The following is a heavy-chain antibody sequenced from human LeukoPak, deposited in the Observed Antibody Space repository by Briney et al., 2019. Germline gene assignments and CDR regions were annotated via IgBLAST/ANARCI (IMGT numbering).Heavy chain of an antibody. D-gene: IGHD6-13*01. V-gene: IGHV4-59*08. CDR1: GGSISSYY. CDR2: IYYSGST. Sequence: SETLSLTCTVSGGSISSYYWSWIRQPPGKGLEWIGYIYYSGSTNYNPSPKSRVTISVDTSKNQFSLKLSSVTAADTAVYYCARYSSSWHYFDYWGQGTLVTVSS. CDR3: ARYSSSWHYFDY. J-gene: IGHJ4*02.